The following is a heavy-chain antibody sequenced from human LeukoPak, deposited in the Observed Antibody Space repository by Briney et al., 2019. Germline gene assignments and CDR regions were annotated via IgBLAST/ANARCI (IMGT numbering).Heavy chain of an antibody. Sequence: GGSLRLSCAASGFTFSAYGIHWVRQAPGKGLEWVAVVSSDGNSKFSADSVKGRFTISRDNSKNTLFLQMNSPGPEDTAVYYCAKDQIGWAPGYSSGPLDYWGQGTQVTVSS. CDR2: VSSDGNSK. CDR3: AKDQIGWAPGYSSGPLDY. D-gene: IGHD6-19*01. CDR1: GFTFSAYG. V-gene: IGHV3-30*18. J-gene: IGHJ4*02.